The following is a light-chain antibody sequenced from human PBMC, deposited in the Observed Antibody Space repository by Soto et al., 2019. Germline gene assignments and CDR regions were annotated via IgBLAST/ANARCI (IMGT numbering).Light chain of an antibody. CDR3: QTYDTSLSVVV. Sequence: QSALTQPPSVSGAPGQRVTISCTGSSSNIGAGYDVHWYQQLPGTAPKLLIYGNSNRPSGVPDRFSGSKSGTSAALAITGLQAEDEADYLCQTYDTSLSVVVFGGGTKVTVL. CDR1: SSNIGAGYD. V-gene: IGLV1-40*01. J-gene: IGLJ2*01. CDR2: GNS.